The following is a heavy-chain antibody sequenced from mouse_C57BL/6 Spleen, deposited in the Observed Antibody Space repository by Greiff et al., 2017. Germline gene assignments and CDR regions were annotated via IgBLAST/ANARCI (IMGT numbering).Heavy chain of an antibody. V-gene: IGHV1-74*01. Sequence: VQLQQPGAELVKPGASVKVSCKASGYTFTSYWMHWVKQRPGQGLEWIGRIHPSDSDTNYNQKFKGKATLTVDKSSSTAYMQLSSLTSEDSAVYDCAMGYGSSYGYFDVWGTGTTVTVSS. CDR1: GYTFTSYW. J-gene: IGHJ1*03. CDR2: IHPSDSDT. CDR3: AMGYGSSYGYFDV. D-gene: IGHD1-1*01.